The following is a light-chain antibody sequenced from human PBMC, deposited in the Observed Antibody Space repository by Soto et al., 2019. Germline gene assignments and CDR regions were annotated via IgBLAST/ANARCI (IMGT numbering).Light chain of an antibody. CDR3: QQYGKLPIT. CDR1: QSVISSY. Sequence: DNVVTHSLCTLSLSTEERATLSCRSSQSVISSYLTWYQQKPGQAPRLLIYGASTRAAGIPDRFSGSGSGTDFTLTISSLEPEDFAVYYCQQYGKLPITFGQGTRLEI. V-gene: IGKV3-20*01. J-gene: IGKJ5*01. CDR2: GAS.